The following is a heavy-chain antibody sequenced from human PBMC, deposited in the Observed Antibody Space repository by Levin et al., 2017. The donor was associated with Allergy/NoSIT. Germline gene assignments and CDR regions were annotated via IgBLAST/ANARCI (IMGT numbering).Heavy chain of an antibody. Sequence: RGESLKISCAASGFTFSDSAMHWVRQASGKGLEWVGRVRSKANIYATSYAASVKGRFTISRDDSKNTAYLQMKSLKTEDTAVYYCTRTLGENLIRGITGMDVWGKGTTVTVSS. J-gene: IGHJ6*03. CDR3: TRTLGENLIRGITGMDV. CDR1: GFTFSDSA. CDR2: VRSKANIYAT. V-gene: IGHV3-73*01. D-gene: IGHD3-10*01.